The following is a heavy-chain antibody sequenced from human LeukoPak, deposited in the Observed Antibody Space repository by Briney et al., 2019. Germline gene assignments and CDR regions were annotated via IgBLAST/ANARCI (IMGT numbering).Heavy chain of an antibody. CDR2: NNGDGSTT. D-gene: IGHD2-15*01. CDR1: GFSLSGYW. V-gene: IGHV3-74*01. Sequence: GGSLRLSCVASGFSLSGYWMFWVRQAPGKGLMYISRNNGDGSTTNYADVVKGRFTMSRDNVKNTLYLQMNSLRVEDTAVYYCARDPRNVGLAPWGQGTLVTVSS. J-gene: IGHJ5*02. CDR3: ARDPRNVGLAP.